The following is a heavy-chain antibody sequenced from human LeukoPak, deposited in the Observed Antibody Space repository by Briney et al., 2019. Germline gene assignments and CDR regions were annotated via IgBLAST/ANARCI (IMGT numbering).Heavy chain of an antibody. V-gene: IGHV3-74*01. J-gene: IGHJ4*02. Sequence: PGGSLRLSCEASGFTFRSYWMHWVRQAPGKGPVWVSDINGDGSSTNYADSVKGRFTISRDNTKNTVYLQMNSLRVEDTAVYYCVPADKQWGQGTLVTVSS. CDR1: GFTFRSYW. CDR3: VPADKQ. D-gene: IGHD6-13*01. CDR2: INGDGSST.